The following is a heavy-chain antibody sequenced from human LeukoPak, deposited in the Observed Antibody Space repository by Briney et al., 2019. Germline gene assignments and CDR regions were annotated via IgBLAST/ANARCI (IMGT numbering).Heavy chain of an antibody. Sequence: SETLSLTCTVSGGSISSGSYYWNWIRQPAGKGLEWIGRIYTSGSTYYNPSLKSRVTISVDTSKNQFSLKLNSVTAADTAVYYCARNRYYYGSGNYGVPNWFDPWGQGTLVTVSS. J-gene: IGHJ5*02. V-gene: IGHV4-61*02. CDR1: GGSISSGSYY. CDR2: IYTSGST. CDR3: ARNRYYYGSGNYGVPNWFDP. D-gene: IGHD3-10*01.